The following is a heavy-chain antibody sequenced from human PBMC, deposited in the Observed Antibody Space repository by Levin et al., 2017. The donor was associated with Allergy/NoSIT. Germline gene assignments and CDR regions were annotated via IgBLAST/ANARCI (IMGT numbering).Heavy chain of an antibody. J-gene: IGHJ2*01. V-gene: IGHV3-23*01. D-gene: IGHD3-22*01. CDR1: GFTFSSYA. CDR2: ISGSGGST. CDR3: AKASNYYDSSGWAHWYFDL. Sequence: LSLTCAASGFTFSSYAMSWVRQAPGKGLEWVSAISGSGGSTYYADSVKGRFTISRDNSKNTLYLQMNSLRAEDTAVYYCAKASNYYDSSGWAHWYFDLWGRGTLVTVSS.